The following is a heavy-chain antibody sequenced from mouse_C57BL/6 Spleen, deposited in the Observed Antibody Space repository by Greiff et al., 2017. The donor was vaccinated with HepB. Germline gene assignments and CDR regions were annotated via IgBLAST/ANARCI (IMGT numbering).Heavy chain of an antibody. D-gene: IGHD2-5*01. J-gene: IGHJ4*01. CDR3: ARVGHSNDAMDY. CDR2: IYPGDGDT. V-gene: IGHV1-80*01. Sequence: QVQLKESGAELVKPGASVKISCKASGYAFSSYWMNWVKQRPGKGLEWIGQIYPGDGDTNYNGKFKGKATLTADKSSSTAYMQLSSLTSEDSAVYFGARVGHSNDAMDYWGQGTSVTVSS. CDR1: GYAFSSYW.